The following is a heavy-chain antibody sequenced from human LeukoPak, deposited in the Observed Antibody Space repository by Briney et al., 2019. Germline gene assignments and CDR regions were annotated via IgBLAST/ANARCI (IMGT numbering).Heavy chain of an antibody. J-gene: IGHJ6*03. CDR2: ISGSGDKT. D-gene: IGHD2-15*01. V-gene: IGHV3-23*01. Sequence: GGSLRLSCAASGFTFSDYAMSWVRQAPGGGLEGVSAISGSGDKTFHADSVKGRFTTSRDNSKNTLSLQMSSLRVEDSDVYFCAKATSAWWYHRAYMNVWGTGTSVTVSS. CDR1: GFTFSDYA. CDR3: AKATSAWWYHRAYMNV.